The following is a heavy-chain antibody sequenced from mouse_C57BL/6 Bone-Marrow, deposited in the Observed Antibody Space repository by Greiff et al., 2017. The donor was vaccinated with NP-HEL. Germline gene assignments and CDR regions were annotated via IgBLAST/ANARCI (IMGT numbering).Heavy chain of an antibody. J-gene: IGHJ2*01. V-gene: IGHV1-19*01. D-gene: IGHD1-1*02. CDR2: INPYNGGT. Sequence: EVQLQQSGPVLVKPGASVKMSCKASGYTFTDYYMNWVKQSHGKSLEWIGVINPYNGGTSYNQKFKGKATLTVDKSSSTAYMELNRLTSEDSAVYYGAREDYGGSYFDYWGQGTTLTVSS. CDR1: GYTFTDYY. CDR3: AREDYGGSYFDY.